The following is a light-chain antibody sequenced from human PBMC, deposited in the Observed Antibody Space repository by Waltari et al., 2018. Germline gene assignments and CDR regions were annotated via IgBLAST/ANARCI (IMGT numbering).Light chain of an antibody. V-gene: IGLV2-14*01. J-gene: IGLJ1*01. CDR3: SSFTSSSVYV. CDR2: EVS. CDR1: SSYVGGFNS. Sequence: QSALTQPASVSGSPGQSITISCTGTSSYVGGFNSVSWYQQYPGKAPKLMIFEVSNRPSGVSNRFSGSKSGNTASLTISGLQAEDEADYYCSSFTSSSVYVFGTGTKVTVL.